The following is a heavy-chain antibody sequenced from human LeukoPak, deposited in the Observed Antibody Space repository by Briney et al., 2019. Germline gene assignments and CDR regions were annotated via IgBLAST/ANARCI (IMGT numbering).Heavy chain of an antibody. CDR3: AKEGTYYDFWSGYYPPSNWFDP. V-gene: IGHV3-7*01. CDR1: GLTFSSSW. J-gene: IGHJ5*02. CDR2: INPDGNKK. D-gene: IGHD3-3*01. Sequence: GGSLRLSCAVSGLTFSSSWMDWVRQAPGKGLEWVASINPDGNKKYSADSVKGRFTISRDNAENSLYLQMNSLRAEDTAVYYCAKEGTYYDFWSGYYPPSNWFDPWGQGTLVTVSS.